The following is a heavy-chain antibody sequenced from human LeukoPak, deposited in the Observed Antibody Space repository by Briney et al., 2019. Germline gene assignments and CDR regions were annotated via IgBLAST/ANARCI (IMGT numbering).Heavy chain of an antibody. CDR1: GFTFRNYA. CDR2: ISYDESNK. CDR3: ARDRRAGYYGSGSYYNDY. Sequence: GGSLRLSCAASGFTFRNYAMHWVRQAPGKGLGWVAVISYDESNKYYADSVKGRFTISRDNSKNTLYLQMNSLRAEDTAVYYCARDRRAGYYGSGSYYNDYRGQGTLVTVSS. J-gene: IGHJ4*02. V-gene: IGHV3-30-3*01. D-gene: IGHD3-10*01.